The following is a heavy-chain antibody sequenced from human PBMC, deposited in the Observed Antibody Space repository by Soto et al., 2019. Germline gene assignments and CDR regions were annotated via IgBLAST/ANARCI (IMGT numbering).Heavy chain of an antibody. V-gene: IGHV1-3*01. Sequence: GASVKVSCKTSGYTFTTIFLHWLRQAPGQRLEWMGWINPANGVTMYSQKFLGRVSNTRDTSATTAYMELTSLTPDDTAVYYCARGPSCGCFDFWGQGTLVTVSS. CDR2: INPANGVT. CDR1: GYTFTTIF. D-gene: IGHD5-12*01. J-gene: IGHJ4*02. CDR3: ARGPSCGCFDF.